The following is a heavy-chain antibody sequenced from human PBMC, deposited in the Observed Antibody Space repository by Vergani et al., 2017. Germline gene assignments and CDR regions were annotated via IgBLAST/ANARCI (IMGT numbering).Heavy chain of an antibody. CDR3: VREVSYCGSTTCRNPSYVYYYHIDV. J-gene: IGHJ6*03. V-gene: IGHV3-33*01. Sequence: QVQLVESGGGVVQPGRSLRLSCTSSGFTFSTYAMHWVRQAPGKGLEWVAIIYYDGSKKYYADSVKGRFTISRDNSRNTLDLLMSSLRAEDTAIYYCVREVSYCGSTTCRNPSYVYYYHIDVWGEGTTVTVSS. CDR1: GFTFSTYA. CDR2: IYYDGSKK. D-gene: IGHD2-21*01.